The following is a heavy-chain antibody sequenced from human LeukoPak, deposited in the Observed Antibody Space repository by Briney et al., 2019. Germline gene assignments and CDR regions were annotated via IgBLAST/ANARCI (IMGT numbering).Heavy chain of an antibody. D-gene: IGHD3-9*01. V-gene: IGHV7-4-1*01. CDR2: INSNTGNP. Sequence: RASVKVSCKASGYTFTSYAMNWVRQAPGQGLEWMVWINSNTGNPTYAHGFTGRFVFSLDTSVSTASLQICSLKAEDTAVYYCARDGLRYFDWLDPSVTAIYYYYGMDVWGKGTTVTVSS. CDR1: GYTFTSYA. J-gene: IGHJ6*04. CDR3: ARDGLRYFDWLDPSVTAIYYYYGMDV.